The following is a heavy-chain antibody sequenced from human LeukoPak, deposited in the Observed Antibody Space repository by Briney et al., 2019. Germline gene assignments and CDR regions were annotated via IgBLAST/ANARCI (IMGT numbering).Heavy chain of an antibody. V-gene: IGHV4-4*07. Sequence: ASETLSLTCTVSGGSISSYYWSWIRQPAGKGLEWIGRIYTSGSTNYSPSLQSRVTMSVDTSKNQFSLKLSSVTAADTAVYYCARDRISAVADAFDIWGQGTMVTVSS. CDR3: ARDRISAVADAFDI. CDR2: IYTSGST. CDR1: GGSISSYY. D-gene: IGHD2/OR15-2a*01. J-gene: IGHJ3*02.